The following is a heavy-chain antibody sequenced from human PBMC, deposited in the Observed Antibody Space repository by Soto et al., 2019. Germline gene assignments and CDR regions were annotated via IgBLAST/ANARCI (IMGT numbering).Heavy chain of an antibody. J-gene: IGHJ6*02. CDR2: INYSGST. CDR1: DGSFSGYY. V-gene: IGHV4-34*01. Sequence: QVQLQQWGAGLLKPSETLSLTCAVYDGSFSGYYWSWLRQTPGKGLEWIGEINYSGSTKYNPSLESRVTISVDTSKNHFSLRLSSVTAADTAVYYCARTGGMDVWSQGATVTVSS. CDR3: ARTGGMDV.